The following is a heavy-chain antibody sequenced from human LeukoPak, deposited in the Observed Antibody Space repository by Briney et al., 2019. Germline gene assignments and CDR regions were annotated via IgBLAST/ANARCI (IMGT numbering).Heavy chain of an antibody. Sequence: GGSLRLSCVASGFTLSSSWMAWVRQAPVKGLQWVANINHDGSVKNYVGSVKGRFAISRDNAQNSFYLQMNSLETDDTAVYYCAKDSYRKGDYWGQGTLVTVSS. CDR1: GFTLSSSW. V-gene: IGHV3-7*01. CDR3: AKDSYRKGDY. J-gene: IGHJ4*02. CDR2: INHDGSVK.